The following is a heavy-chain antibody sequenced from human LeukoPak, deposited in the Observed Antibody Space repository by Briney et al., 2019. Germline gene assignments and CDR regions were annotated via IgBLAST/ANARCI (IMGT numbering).Heavy chain of an antibody. V-gene: IGHV3-74*01. CDR3: ARELPFDY. CDR2: ISGDGSST. Sequence: PGGSLRLSCAASGFTFSSYWMHWVRQAPGKGLEWVSRISGDGSSTTYAESVKGRFTISRDNAKNTLYLQMNSLRAEDTAVYYCARELPFDYWGQGTLVTVSS. CDR1: GFTFSSYW. J-gene: IGHJ4*02.